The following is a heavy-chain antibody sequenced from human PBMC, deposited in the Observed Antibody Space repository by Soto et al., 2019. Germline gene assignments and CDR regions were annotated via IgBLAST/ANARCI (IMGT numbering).Heavy chain of an antibody. D-gene: IGHD3-16*01. J-gene: IGHJ5*02. V-gene: IGHV3-7*05. CDR1: GFTFRAYW. CDR2: IKEDGSEK. CDR3: VAHASSFGP. Sequence: EMQLVESGGDLVQPGGSLRLSCVGSGFTFRAYWMSWVRQAAGKGLEWVATIKEDGSEKDYVDSVKGRFTISRDNAMNSLYLQMNSRRAEDTAVYYCVAHASSFGPWGQGTLVTVSS.